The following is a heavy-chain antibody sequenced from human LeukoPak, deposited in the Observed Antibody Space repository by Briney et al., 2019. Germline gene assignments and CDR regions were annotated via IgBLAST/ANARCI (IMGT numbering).Heavy chain of an antibody. J-gene: IGHJ4*02. CDR3: ARGPGQLAH. V-gene: IGHV4-30-2*01. Sequence: PSQTLSLTCAVSGGSISSGGYSWSWIRQPPGKGLEWIGYIYHSGSTYYNPSLKSRVTISVDRSKSQFSLKLSSVTAADTAVYYCARGPGQLAHWGWGTLVTVSS. CDR1: GGSISSGGYS. D-gene: IGHD1-1*01. CDR2: IYHSGST.